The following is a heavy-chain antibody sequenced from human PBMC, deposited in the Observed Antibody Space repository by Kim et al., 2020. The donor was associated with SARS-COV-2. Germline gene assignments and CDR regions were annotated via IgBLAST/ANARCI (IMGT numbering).Heavy chain of an antibody. CDR1: GFTFSSYW. CDR2: LKQDGSEK. CDR3: ARRLVTDY. J-gene: IGHJ4*02. Sequence: GGSLRHSCAASGFTFSSYWLSWVRQAPGKGLEWVANLKQDGSEKYYVDSVKGRFTISRDTAKNSLLLQMNRLRAEDTAVYYCARRLVTDYWRQGPLVTVS. V-gene: IGHV3-7*01. D-gene: IGHD3-9*01.